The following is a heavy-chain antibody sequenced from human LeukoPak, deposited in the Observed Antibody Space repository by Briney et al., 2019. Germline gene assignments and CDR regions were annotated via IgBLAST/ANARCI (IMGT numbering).Heavy chain of an antibody. D-gene: IGHD2-15*01. CDR1: GGSISSYY. Sequence: SETLSLTCTVSGGSISSYYWSWIRQPPGKGLEWIGYIYYSGSTNYNPSLKSRVTISVDTSKNQFSLKLSSVTAADTAVYYCAGRCSGGSCYSSAFDYWGQGTLVTVSS. CDR2: IYYSGST. CDR3: AGRCSGGSCYSSAFDY. V-gene: IGHV4-59*01. J-gene: IGHJ4*02.